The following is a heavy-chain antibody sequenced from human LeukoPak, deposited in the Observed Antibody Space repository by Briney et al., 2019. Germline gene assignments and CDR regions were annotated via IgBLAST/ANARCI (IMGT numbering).Heavy chain of an antibody. V-gene: IGHV3-23*01. CDR1: GFTFSSYA. CDR2: ISGSGGGT. J-gene: IGHJ4*02. Sequence: GSLRLSCAASGFTFSSYAMSWVRQAPGKGLEWVSAISGSGGGTYYADSVKGRFTISRDNSKNTLYLQMNSLRAEDTAVYYCAKDGKPDILTGYYKGYFDYWGQGTLVTVSS. D-gene: IGHD3-9*01. CDR3: AKDGKPDILTGYYKGYFDY.